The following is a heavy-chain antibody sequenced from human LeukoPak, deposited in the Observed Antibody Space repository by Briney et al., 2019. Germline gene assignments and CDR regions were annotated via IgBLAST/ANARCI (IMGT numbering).Heavy chain of an antibody. CDR2: IRSKAYGGTT. CDR1: GFTFGDYA. CDR3: TRVRSGYDYLGRKHYYYYMDV. V-gene: IGHV3-49*03. D-gene: IGHD5-12*01. Sequence: PGGSLRLSCAASGFTFGDYAMSWFRQAPGKGLEWVGFIRSKAYGGTTEYAASVKGRFTISRDDSKSIAYLQMNSLKTEDTAVYYCTRVRSGYDYLGRKHYYYYMDVWGKGTTVTISS. J-gene: IGHJ6*03.